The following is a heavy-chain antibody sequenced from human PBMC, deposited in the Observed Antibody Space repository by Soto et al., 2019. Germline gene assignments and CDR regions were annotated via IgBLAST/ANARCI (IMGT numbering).Heavy chain of an antibody. D-gene: IGHD6-13*01. V-gene: IGHV3-23*01. CDR3: AKDPVPGYSSSLTFDY. J-gene: IGHJ4*02. Sequence: PGGSLRLSCAASGFTFSSYAMSWVRQAPGKGLEWVSAISGSGGSTYYADSVKGRFTISRDNSKNTLYLQMNSLRAEDTAVYYCAKDPVPGYSSSLTFDYWGQGTLVTVSS. CDR2: ISGSGGST. CDR1: GFTFSSYA.